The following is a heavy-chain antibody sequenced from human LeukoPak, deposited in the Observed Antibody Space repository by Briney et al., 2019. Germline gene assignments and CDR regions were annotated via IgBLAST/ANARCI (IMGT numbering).Heavy chain of an antibody. CDR1: GFTFSSYA. Sequence: GVLRLSCAASGFTFSSYAMSWIRQAPGKGLEWVSYISSSGSTIYYADSVKGRFTISRDNAKNSLYLQMNSLRAEDTAVYYCARRGVLWFGELFYYGMDVWGQGTTVTVSS. CDR2: ISSSGSTI. V-gene: IGHV3-11*01. D-gene: IGHD3-10*01. CDR3: ARRGVLWFGELFYYGMDV. J-gene: IGHJ6*02.